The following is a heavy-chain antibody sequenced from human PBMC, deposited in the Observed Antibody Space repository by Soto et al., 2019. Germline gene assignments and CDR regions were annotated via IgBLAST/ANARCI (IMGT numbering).Heavy chain of an antibody. CDR1: GFTFSSYA. CDR2: ISYDGSNK. Sequence: QVQLVESGGGVVQPGRSLRLSCAASGFTFSSYAMHWVRQAPGKGLEWAAVISYDGSNKYYADSVKGRFTISRDNSKNTLYLQMNSLRAEDTAVYYCARDHMVGRIQLWLFNYWGQGTLVTVSS. CDR3: ARDHMVGRIQLWLFNY. V-gene: IGHV3-30-3*01. D-gene: IGHD5-18*01. J-gene: IGHJ4*02.